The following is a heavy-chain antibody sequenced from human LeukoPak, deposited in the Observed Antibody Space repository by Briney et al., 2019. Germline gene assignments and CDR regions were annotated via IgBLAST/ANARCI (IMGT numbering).Heavy chain of an antibody. CDR3: ARRRVGYSYGEFDY. J-gene: IGHJ4*02. CDR1: GYSFTTYW. Sequence: GESLKISCKGSGYSFTTYWIGWVRQMPGKGLEWMGIINPGDSDTRYSPSFQGQVTISADKSISTTYLQSSSLKASDTAMYYCARRRVGYSYGEFDYWGQGTLVTVSS. D-gene: IGHD5-18*01. V-gene: IGHV5-51*01. CDR2: INPGDSDT.